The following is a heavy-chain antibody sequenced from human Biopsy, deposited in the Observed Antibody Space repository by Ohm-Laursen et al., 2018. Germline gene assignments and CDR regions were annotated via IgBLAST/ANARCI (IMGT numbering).Heavy chain of an antibody. J-gene: IGHJ5*02. CDR2: IIGIFRTA. CDR3: ARGGGYNWNNGWFDP. D-gene: IGHD1/OR15-1a*01. V-gene: IGHV1-69*01. Sequence: SSVKVSCKASGGTFSSSAITWVRQAPGQGLEWMGGIIGIFRTAHYARKFQGRVTITADDFMSTAYTELSSLRSEDTAVYYCARGGGYNWNNGWFDPWGQGTLVTVSS. CDR1: GGTFSSSA.